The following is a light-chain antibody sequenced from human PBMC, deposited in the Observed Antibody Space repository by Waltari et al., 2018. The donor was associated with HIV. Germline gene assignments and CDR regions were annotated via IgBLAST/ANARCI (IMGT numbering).Light chain of an antibody. V-gene: IGKV3-20*01. Sequence: EIGLTQSPGTLSLSPEESATLTCRARQRVSSNFLAWYLQNPGQAPRLLIYGASNRATGIPDKFSVSGSGTDFTLTIRRLEPEDFAVYYCQQYGNSLTFGGGTKVEIK. J-gene: IGKJ4*01. CDR3: QQYGNSLT. CDR2: GAS. CDR1: QRVSSNF.